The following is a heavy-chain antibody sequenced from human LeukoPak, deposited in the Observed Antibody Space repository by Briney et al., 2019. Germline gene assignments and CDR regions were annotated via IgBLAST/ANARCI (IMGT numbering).Heavy chain of an antibody. CDR1: GFTFSSYS. Sequence: GALRLSCAASGFTFSSYSMNWVRQAPGKGLEWLSSISSGSSYKYYADSVKGRFTISRDNAKNSLYLQMNSLRAEDTAVYYCARDDCSSSSCLTYWGQGTLVTVSS. J-gene: IGHJ4*02. D-gene: IGHD2-2*01. V-gene: IGHV3-21*01. CDR3: ARDDCSSSSCLTY. CDR2: ISSGSSYK.